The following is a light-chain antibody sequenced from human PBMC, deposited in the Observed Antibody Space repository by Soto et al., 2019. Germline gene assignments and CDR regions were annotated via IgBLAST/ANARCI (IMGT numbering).Light chain of an antibody. V-gene: IGKV1-39*01. CDR1: QSISSY. J-gene: IGKJ1*01. Sequence: DIQMTQSPASLSASVGARVTITCRASQSISSYLNWYQQKPGKAPKILIYAASSLQSGVPSRFSGSGSGTDFTLTISSLQPEDFATYYCQQRYSTWTLGQGTKVDIK. CDR2: AAS. CDR3: QQRYSTWT.